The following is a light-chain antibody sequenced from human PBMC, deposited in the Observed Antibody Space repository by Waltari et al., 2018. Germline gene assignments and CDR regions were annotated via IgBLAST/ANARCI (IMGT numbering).Light chain of an antibody. J-gene: IGKJ4*01. CDR2: DAS. CDR3: QQFNSFPLT. Sequence: AIQLTQSPSSLSASVGDKVTIPCLASQDISSALAWYQLRPGKAPKFLIYDASILESGVPSRFRGSGSGTDFTLTISSLQPDDFGTYFCQQFNSFPLTFGGGTKVEMK. V-gene: IGKV1-13*02. CDR1: QDISSA.